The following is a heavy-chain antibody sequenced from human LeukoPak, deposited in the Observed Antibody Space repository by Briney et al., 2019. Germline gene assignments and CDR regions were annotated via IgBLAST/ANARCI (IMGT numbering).Heavy chain of an antibody. CDR3: AREAYSSGRAGTFDI. Sequence: PGGSLRLSCAASGFTFSNYWMSWVRQAPGKRLEWVALIPHDGGNKQYGDSAKGRFTVSRENSKNTVDLNMDSLTVDDTAIYYCAREAYSSGRAGTFDIWGQGTMVTVSS. J-gene: IGHJ3*02. V-gene: IGHV3-30*03. CDR1: GFTFSNYW. CDR2: IPHDGGNK. D-gene: IGHD6-19*01.